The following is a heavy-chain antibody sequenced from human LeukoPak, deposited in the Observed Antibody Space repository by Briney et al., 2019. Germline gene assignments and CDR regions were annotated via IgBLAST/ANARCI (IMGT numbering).Heavy chain of an antibody. CDR3: AEMTGYYNPGFDY. CDR2: INHSGST. Sequence: SETLSLTCAVYGGSFSGYYWSWIRQPPGKGLEWIGEINHSGSTNYNPSLKSRVTISVDTSKNQFSLKLSSVTAADTAVYYCAEMTGYYNPGFDYWGQGTLVTVSS. J-gene: IGHJ4*02. CDR1: GGSFSGYY. V-gene: IGHV4-34*01. D-gene: IGHD3-9*01.